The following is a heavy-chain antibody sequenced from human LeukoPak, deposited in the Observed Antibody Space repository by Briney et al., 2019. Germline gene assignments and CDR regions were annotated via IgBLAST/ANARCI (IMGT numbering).Heavy chain of an antibody. CDR2: IYYSGST. Sequence: SQTLSLTCTVSGGSISSGDYYWRWIRHPPGKGLEWIGYIYYSGSTYYNPSLKSRVTISVDTSKNQFSLKLSSVTAADTAVYYCARGDSGSRPLDAFDIWGQGTMVTVSS. V-gene: IGHV4-30-4*01. D-gene: IGHD1-26*01. CDR1: GGSISSGDYY. CDR3: ARGDSGSRPLDAFDI. J-gene: IGHJ3*02.